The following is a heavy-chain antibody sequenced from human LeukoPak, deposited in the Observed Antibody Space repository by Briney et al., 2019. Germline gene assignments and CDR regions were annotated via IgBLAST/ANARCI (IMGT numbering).Heavy chain of an antibody. Sequence: ASVKVSCKASGYTFTSDGISWVRQAPGQGLEWMGWISAYNGNTNYAQKLQGRVTITTDTSTSTAYMELRSLRSDDTAVYYCARVDGIVVVPAAQFDYWGQGTLVTVSS. CDR2: ISAYNGNT. D-gene: IGHD2-2*01. CDR1: GYTFTSDG. J-gene: IGHJ4*02. V-gene: IGHV1-18*01. CDR3: ARVDGIVVVPAAQFDY.